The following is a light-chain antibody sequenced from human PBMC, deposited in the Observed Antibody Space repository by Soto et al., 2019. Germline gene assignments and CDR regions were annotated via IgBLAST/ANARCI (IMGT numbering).Light chain of an antibody. Sequence: QSALTQPASVSGSPGQSITISCTGTSSDVGGYNYVSWYQQHPGKAPKLMIFDVSNRPSGVSNRFSGSKSGNTASLTISGLQAEDERDYYCSSYTSSSTLYVFGTGTKLTVL. CDR2: DVS. V-gene: IGLV2-14*01. J-gene: IGLJ1*01. CDR1: SSDVGGYNY. CDR3: SSYTSSSTLYV.